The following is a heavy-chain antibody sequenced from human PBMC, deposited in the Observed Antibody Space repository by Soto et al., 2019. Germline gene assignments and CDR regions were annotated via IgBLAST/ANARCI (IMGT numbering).Heavy chain of an antibody. D-gene: IGHD6-19*01. CDR3: ARGPRGWFGYDY. CDR2: INSGASTT. Sequence: GGSLRLSCAASGFTFSSSWMHWVRQAPGKGLVWVSRINSGASTTNYADSVKGRFTISRDNAKNTLYLQMDSLTAEDTAVYYWARGPRGWFGYDYWGQGTLVTVSS. CDR1: GFTFSSSW. V-gene: IGHV3-74*01. J-gene: IGHJ4*02.